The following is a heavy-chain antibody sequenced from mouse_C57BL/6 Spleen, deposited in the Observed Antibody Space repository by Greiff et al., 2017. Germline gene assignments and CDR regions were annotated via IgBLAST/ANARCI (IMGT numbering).Heavy chain of an antibody. V-gene: IGHV1-59*01. Sequence: QVQLQQPGAELVRPGTSVKLSCKASGYTFTSYWMHWVKQRPGQGLEWIGVIDPSDSYTNYNQKFKGKATLTVDTSSSTAYMQLSSLTSEDSAVYYRASVYGSSFYYAMDYWGQGTSVTVSS. D-gene: IGHD1-1*01. CDR3: ASVYGSSFYYAMDY. CDR2: IDPSDSYT. CDR1: GYTFTSYW. J-gene: IGHJ4*01.